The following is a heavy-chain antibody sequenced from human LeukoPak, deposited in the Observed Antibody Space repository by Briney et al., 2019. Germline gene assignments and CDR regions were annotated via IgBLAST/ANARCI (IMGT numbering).Heavy chain of an antibody. CDR3: AKDGDRGTIFGVVTIFDY. J-gene: IGHJ4*02. V-gene: IGHV3-23*01. Sequence: PGGSLRLSCAASGFTFSSYVMSWVRQAPGKGLEWVSGISGGGGSTYYADSVKGRFTISRDNSKNTLYLQMNSLRAEDTAVYYCAKDGDRGTIFGVVTIFDYWGQGTLVTVSS. CDR2: ISGGGGST. D-gene: IGHD3-3*01. CDR1: GFTFSSYV.